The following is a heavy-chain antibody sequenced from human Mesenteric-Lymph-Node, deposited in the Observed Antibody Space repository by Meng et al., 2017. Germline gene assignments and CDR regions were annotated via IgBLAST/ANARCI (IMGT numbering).Heavy chain of an antibody. J-gene: IGHJ4*02. CDR1: GGSISSSNW. CDR3: ARVGYCSGGSCSFRYFDY. D-gene: IGHD2-15*01. Sequence: QPHLPESGPGLVKPSETLSLTCAVSGGSISSSNWWSWVRQPPGKGLEWIGEIYHSGSTNYNPSLKSRVTISVGKSKNQFSLKLSSVTAADTAVHYCARVGYCSGGSCSFRYFDYWGQGILVTVFS. V-gene: IGHV4-4*02. CDR2: IYHSGST.